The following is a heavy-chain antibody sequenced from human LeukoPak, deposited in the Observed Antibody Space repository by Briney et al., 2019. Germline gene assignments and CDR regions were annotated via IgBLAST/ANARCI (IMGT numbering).Heavy chain of an antibody. J-gene: IGHJ3*02. V-gene: IGHV4-30-2*01. D-gene: IGHD3-10*01. CDR1: GGSISSGGYS. Sequence: SQTLSLTCAVSGGSISSGGYSWSWIRQPPGKGLEWIGYIYHSGSTYYNPSLKSRVTISVDRSKNQFSLKLSSVTAADTAVYYCARSGNLGFDIWGRGTMVTVSS. CDR3: ARSGNLGFDI. CDR2: IYHSGST.